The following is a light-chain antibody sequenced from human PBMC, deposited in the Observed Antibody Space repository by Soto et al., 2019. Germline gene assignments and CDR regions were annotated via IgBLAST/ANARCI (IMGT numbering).Light chain of an antibody. Sequence: QSALTQPASVSGSPGQSITISCTGTNSDVGGYNYVSWYQQHPGKAPKLMIYDVSNRPSGVSNRFSGSKSGNTASLTISALQAEDEADYYCNSYTPSSTKVFGTGTKVTVL. CDR3: NSYTPSSTKV. V-gene: IGLV2-14*01. CDR1: NSDVGGYNY. J-gene: IGLJ1*01. CDR2: DVS.